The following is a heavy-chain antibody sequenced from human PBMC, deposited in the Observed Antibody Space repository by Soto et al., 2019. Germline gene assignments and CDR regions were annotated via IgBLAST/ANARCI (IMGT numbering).Heavy chain of an antibody. CDR2: IYWDDDK. J-gene: IGHJ4*02. CDR3: ARLVAAGITYYFDS. Sequence: QITLKESGPTLVKPTQTLTLTCTFSAFSLSTSGVGVGWIRQPPGKAREWLTFIYWDDDKRYSPSLKSRLTITKDTSKNQVVLTMTNMDPVDTATYYCARLVAAGITYYFDSWGQGTLVTVSS. CDR1: AFSLSTSGVG. D-gene: IGHD2-21*01. V-gene: IGHV2-5*02.